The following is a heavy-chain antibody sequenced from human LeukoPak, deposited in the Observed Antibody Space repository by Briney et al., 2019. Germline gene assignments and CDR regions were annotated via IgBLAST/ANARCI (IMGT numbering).Heavy chain of an antibody. J-gene: IGHJ4*02. V-gene: IGHV3-23*01. CDR1: GFTVSSNY. CDR3: AKDRTVVPWEVNFDY. CDR2: ISGSGGST. Sequence: GGSLRLSCAASGFTVSSNYMSWVRQAPGKGLEWVSAISGSGGSTYYADSVKGRFTISRDNSKNTLYLQMNSLRAEDTAVYYCAKDRTVVPWEVNFDYWGQGTLVTVSS. D-gene: IGHD4-23*01.